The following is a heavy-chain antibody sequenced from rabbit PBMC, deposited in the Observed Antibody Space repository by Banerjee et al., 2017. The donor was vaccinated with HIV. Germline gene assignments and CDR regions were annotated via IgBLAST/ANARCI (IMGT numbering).Heavy chain of an antibody. J-gene: IGHJ4*01. CDR1: GFSFSSSYD. CDR2: IYTGSGST. V-gene: IGHV1S40*01. D-gene: IGHD2-1*01. Sequence: QSLEESGGDLVKPGASLTLTCTASGFSFSSSYDMCWVRQAPGKGLEWIACIYTGSGSTYYASWAKGRFTISKTSSTAVTLQMTSLTAADTATHFCARGDDDYPTYFNLWGPGTLVTVS. CDR3: ARGDDDYPTYFNL.